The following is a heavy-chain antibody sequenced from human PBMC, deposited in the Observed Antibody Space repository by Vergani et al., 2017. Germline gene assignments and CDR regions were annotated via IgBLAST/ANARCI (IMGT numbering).Heavy chain of an antibody. CDR3: ARDLRLLYNRFYP. V-gene: IGHV3-33*01. J-gene: IGHJ5*02. Sequence: QVQLVESGGGVVQPGRSLRLSCAASGFTFNQYGMHWVRQAPGKGLDWVAVTCYDGNNKQYADSVKGRFTISRDNSKSTMYLQMNSLRDEDTGLYYCARDLRLLYNRFYPWSQGTLVTVSS. CDR1: GFTFNQYG. D-gene: IGHD1-14*01. CDR2: TCYDGNNK.